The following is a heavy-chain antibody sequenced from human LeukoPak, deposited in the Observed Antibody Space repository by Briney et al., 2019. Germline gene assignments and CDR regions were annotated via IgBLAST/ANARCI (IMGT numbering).Heavy chain of an antibody. CDR1: GLTVSSNY. V-gene: IGHV3-23*01. J-gene: IGHJ4*02. CDR3: AKGLRTTVTTYFDY. CDR2: ISGSGGST. D-gene: IGHD4-17*01. Sequence: GGSLRLSCAASGLTVSSNYMSWVRQAPGKGLEWVSGISGSGGSTYYADSVKGRFTISRDNSKNTLYLQMNSLRAEDTAVYYCAKGLRTTVTTYFDYWGQGTLVTVSS.